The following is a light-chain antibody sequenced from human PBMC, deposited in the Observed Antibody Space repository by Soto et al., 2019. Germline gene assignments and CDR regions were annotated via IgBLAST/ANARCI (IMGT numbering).Light chain of an antibody. CDR2: DTN. CDR1: SSNIGRND. CDR3: AAWDDSRNGPV. J-gene: IGLJ2*01. Sequence: QSVLTQPPSASGTPGQTVTISCPGSSSNIGRNDVHWYRQRSGTAPQILIYDTNQQATGVPDRFSGSRSGSSASLAIHGLQSEAEADSHCAAWDDSRNGPVFGGGTKLTVL. V-gene: IGLV1-44*01.